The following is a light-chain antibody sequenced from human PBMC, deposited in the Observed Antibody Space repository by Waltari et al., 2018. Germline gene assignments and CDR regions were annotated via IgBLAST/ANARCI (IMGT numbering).Light chain of an antibody. CDR3: QQYRNLWT. V-gene: IGKV1-5*03. CDR1: QSLSNW. J-gene: IGKJ1*01. Sequence: DIQMTQSPSTLSASVGDRVTITCRASQSLSNWLAWYQQKPGKAPKVLIYKASTLESGVPSRVSGSGSGTEFTLTISSLQPDDFATYYCQQYRNLWTFGQGTKVESK. CDR2: KAS.